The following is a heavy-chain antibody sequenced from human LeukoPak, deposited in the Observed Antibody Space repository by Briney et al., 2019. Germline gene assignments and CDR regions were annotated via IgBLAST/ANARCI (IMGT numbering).Heavy chain of an antibody. CDR3: ARSANYYYYMDV. V-gene: IGHV4-34*01. CDR2: INHSGST. J-gene: IGHJ6*03. CDR1: GGSFSGYY. Sequence: SETLSLTCAVYGGSFSGYYLSWIRQPPGKGLEWIGEINHSGSTNYNPSLKSRVTISVDTSKNQFSLELSSVTAADTAVYYCARSANYYYYMDVWGKGTTVTVSS.